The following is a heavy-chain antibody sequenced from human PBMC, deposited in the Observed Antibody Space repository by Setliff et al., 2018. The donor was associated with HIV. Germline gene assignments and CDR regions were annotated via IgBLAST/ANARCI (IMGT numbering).Heavy chain of an antibody. J-gene: IGHJ4*01. CDR3: ARSSRSSPFWFDY. D-gene: IGHD6-6*01. Sequence: SETLSLTCTVSGGSISRYFWTWIRQRPGKGLEWIGYIYYSGSTHSNPSLKSRLTISVDTSSNQFSLKLNSVTAADTAIYYCARSSRSSPFWFDYWGLGTLVTVSS. CDR1: GGSISRYF. CDR2: IYYSGST. V-gene: IGHV4-59*06.